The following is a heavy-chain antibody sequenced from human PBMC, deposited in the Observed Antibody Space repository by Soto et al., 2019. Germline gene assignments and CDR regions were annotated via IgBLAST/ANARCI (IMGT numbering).Heavy chain of an antibody. V-gene: IGHV3-23*01. J-gene: IGHJ4*02. CDR1: GFTFSSYA. Sequence: EVQLLESGGGLVQPGGSLRLSCAASGFTFSSYAMRWVRQAPVKGLEWVSAISGSGDSTYYADSVKGGFTISGDNSKNTLYLQMNSLRSEDTAVYYCARRGSGSDYDYWGQGTLVSVSS. D-gene: IGHD1-26*01. CDR2: ISGSGDST. CDR3: ARRGSGSDYDY.